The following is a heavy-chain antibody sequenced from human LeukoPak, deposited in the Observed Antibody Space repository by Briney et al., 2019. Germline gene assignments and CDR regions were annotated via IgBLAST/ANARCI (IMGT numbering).Heavy chain of an antibody. CDR3: ARGFATSSSWPLGAFDI. CDR2: IRYDGSNK. CDR1: GFTFSSYG. V-gene: IGHV3-30*02. J-gene: IGHJ3*02. Sequence: GGSLRLSCAASGFTFSSYGMHWVRQAPGKGLEWVAFIRYDGSNKYYADSVKGRFTISRDNSKNTLYLQMNSLRAEDTAVYYCARGFATSSSWPLGAFDIWGQGTMVTVSS. D-gene: IGHD6-13*01.